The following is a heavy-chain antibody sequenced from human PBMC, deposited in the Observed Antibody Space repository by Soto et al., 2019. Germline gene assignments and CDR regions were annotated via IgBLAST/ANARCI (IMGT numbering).Heavy chain of an antibody. CDR3: AKGRTYYYGSVSFRFDY. D-gene: IGHD3-22*01. CDR2: ISGSADNT. V-gene: IGHV3-23*01. J-gene: IGHJ4*02. CDR1: GFTFSNFA. Sequence: GGSLRLSCAASGFTFSNFAMNWVRQAPGKGLEWVSSISGSADNTYYADSVKGRFTISRDNSKNGLYLQMNSLRAEDTAVYYCAKGRTYYYGSVSFRFDYWGQGTLVTVSS.